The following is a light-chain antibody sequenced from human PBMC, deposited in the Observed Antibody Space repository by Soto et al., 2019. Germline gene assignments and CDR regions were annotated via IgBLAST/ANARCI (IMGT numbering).Light chain of an antibody. CDR3: GSYTISSTLMI. CDR1: PSDIGAYNY. CDR2: DVT. J-gene: IGLJ2*01. V-gene: IGLV2-14*03. Sequence: QSALTQPASVSGSPGQSITISCSGTPSDIGAYNYVSWYQHLPGKAPKVIIYDVTNRPSGVSSRFSGSKSGITASLTISGLRAEDEANYYCGSYTISSTLMIFGGGTQLTVL.